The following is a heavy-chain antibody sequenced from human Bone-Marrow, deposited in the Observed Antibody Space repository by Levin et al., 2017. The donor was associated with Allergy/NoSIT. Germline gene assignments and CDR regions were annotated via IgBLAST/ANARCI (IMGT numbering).Heavy chain of an antibody. V-gene: IGHV3-74*03. CDR2: INSDGSNT. J-gene: IGHJ4*02. CDR3: TRGWYSFDS. CDR1: GLSFHTYW. Sequence: LSLTCAASGLSFHTYWMHWVRQAPGKGLVRVSRINSDGSNTEYADSVKGRFTISRDNARDTLYLQMNSLRVEDTAVYYCTRGWYSFDSWGQGTLVTVSS.